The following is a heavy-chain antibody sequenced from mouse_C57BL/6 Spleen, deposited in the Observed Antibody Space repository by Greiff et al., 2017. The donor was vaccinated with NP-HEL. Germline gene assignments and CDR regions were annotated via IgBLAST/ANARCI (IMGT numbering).Heavy chain of an antibody. CDR2: IYPGDGDT. J-gene: IGHJ1*03. D-gene: IGHD1-1*01. CDR1: GYAFSSSW. Sequence: VQLKQSGPELVKPGASVKISCKASGYAFSSSWMNWVKQRPGKGLEWIGRIYPGDGDTNYNGKFKGKATLTADKSSSTAYMQLSSLTSEDSAVYFCARRITTVVDYWYFDVWGTGTTVTVSS. CDR3: ARRITTVVDYWYFDV. V-gene: IGHV1-82*01.